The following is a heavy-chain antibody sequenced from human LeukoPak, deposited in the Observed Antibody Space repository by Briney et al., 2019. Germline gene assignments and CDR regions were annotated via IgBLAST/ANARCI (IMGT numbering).Heavy chain of an antibody. CDR2: ISSSGSTI. CDR3: ARDWFHAIDY. J-gene: IGHJ4*02. CDR1: GFTFSSYE. Sequence: GGSLRLSCAASGFTFSSYEMNWVRRAPGKGLEWVSYISSSGSTIYYADSVKGRFTISRDNAKNTLYLQMNSLRAEDTAVYYCARDWFHAIDYWGQGTLVTVSS. V-gene: IGHV3-48*03. D-gene: IGHD2/OR15-2a*01.